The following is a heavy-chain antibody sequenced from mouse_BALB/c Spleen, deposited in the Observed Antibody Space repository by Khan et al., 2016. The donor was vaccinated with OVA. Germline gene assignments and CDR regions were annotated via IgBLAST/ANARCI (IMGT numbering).Heavy chain of an antibody. CDR1: GFTFSSFG. Sequence: EVQLQESGGGLVQPGGSRTLSCAASGFTFSSFGMHWVRQAPEKGLEWVAYISSGSSTIYYADTVKGRFTISRDNPKNTLFLQMTSLRSEDTAMYYCARYGNYAIDYWGQGTSVTVSS. V-gene: IGHV5-17*02. D-gene: IGHD2-1*01. CDR2: ISSGSSTI. CDR3: ARYGNYAIDY. J-gene: IGHJ4*01.